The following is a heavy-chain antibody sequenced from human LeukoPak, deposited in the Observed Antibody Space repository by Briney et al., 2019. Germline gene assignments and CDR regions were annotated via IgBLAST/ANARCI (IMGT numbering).Heavy chain of an antibody. D-gene: IGHD6-13*01. CDR3: ARETSRRIAAAGMDY. Sequence: ASVKVSCKASGGTFSSYAISWVRQAPGQGLEWMGGIIPIFGTANYAQKFQGRVTITADESTSTAYMELSSLRSEDTAVYYCARETSRRIAAAGMDYWGQGTLVTVSS. CDR2: IIPIFGTA. J-gene: IGHJ4*02. V-gene: IGHV1-69*13. CDR1: GGTFSSYA.